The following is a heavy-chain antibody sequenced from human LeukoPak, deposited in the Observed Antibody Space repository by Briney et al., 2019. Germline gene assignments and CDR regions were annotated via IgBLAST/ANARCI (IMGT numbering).Heavy chain of an antibody. CDR3: ARGIPGGDYSDY. J-gene: IGHJ4*02. Sequence: GGSLRLSCAASGFTFSDYYMGWIRQAPGKGLEWVSYISSSSTYTNYADSVEGRFTISRDNAKNSLYLQMNSLRAEDTAVYYCARGIPGGDYSDYWGQGTLVTVSS. CDR2: ISSSSTYT. V-gene: IGHV3-11*06. D-gene: IGHD2-21*01. CDR1: GFTFSDYY.